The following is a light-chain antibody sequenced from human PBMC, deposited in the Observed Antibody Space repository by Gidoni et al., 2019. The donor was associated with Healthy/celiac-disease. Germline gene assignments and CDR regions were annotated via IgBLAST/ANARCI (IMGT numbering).Light chain of an antibody. CDR2: EAS. V-gene: IGKV1-5*03. Sequence: DIQMTQSPSTLSASVGDRVTITCRASENIYHWLAWYQQKPGKAPKLLIDEASTLEEGVPSTFSGSGSGTDFTLTISSLQADDFATYFCQQNHILWTFGQGTKVDI. CDR3: QQNHILWT. J-gene: IGKJ1*01. CDR1: ENIYHW.